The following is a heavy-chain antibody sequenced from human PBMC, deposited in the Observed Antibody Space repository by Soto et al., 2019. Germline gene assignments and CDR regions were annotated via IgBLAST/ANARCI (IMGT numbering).Heavy chain of an antibody. J-gene: IGHJ6*02. V-gene: IGHV3-30*18. D-gene: IGHD1-1*01. CDR1: GFTFSSYG. CDR2: ISYDGSNK. Sequence: GGSLRLSCAASGFTFSSYGMHWVRQAPGKGLEWVAVISYDGSNKYYADSVKGRFTISRDNSKNTLYLQMNSLRAEDTAVYYCAEDLNWNPYYYYYYGMDVWGQGTTVTVSS. CDR3: AEDLNWNPYYYYYYGMDV.